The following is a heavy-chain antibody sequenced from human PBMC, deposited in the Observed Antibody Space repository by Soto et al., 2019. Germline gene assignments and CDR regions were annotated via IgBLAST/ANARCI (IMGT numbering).Heavy chain of an antibody. J-gene: IGHJ5*02. V-gene: IGHV3-33*01. CDR3: VRDYHFGSGTSYGHSWFDP. Sequence: QVHLVESGGGVVQPEKSLRLSCAASGFTFTNYGMHWVRQAPGKGLEWVTGIWFDGSNEYYADSVKGRSTISRDNSMNTLYRQMNSLRAANTAVYSCVRDYHFGSGTSYGHSWFDPWGQGTLVSVSS. CDR1: GFTFTNYG. CDR2: IWFDGSNE. D-gene: IGHD3-10*01.